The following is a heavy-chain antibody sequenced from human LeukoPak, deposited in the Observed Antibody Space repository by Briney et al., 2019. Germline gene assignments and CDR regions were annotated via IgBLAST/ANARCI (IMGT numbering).Heavy chain of an antibody. CDR3: ARHAVVVVANNWFDP. Sequence: PSETLSLTCTVSGGSISSSSYYWGWIRQPPGKGLEWIVSIYYSGSTYSNPSLKSRATISVDTSKNQFSLRLSSVPAADAAVYAWARHAVVVVANNWFDPWGQGTLVTVSS. D-gene: IGHD2-21*01. J-gene: IGHJ5*02. CDR1: GGSISSSSYY. CDR2: IYYSGST. V-gene: IGHV4-39*01.